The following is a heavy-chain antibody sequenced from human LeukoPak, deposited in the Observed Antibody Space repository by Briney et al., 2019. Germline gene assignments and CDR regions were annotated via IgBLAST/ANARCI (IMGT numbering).Heavy chain of an antibody. CDR2: IYPGDSDT. CDR3: ARMRYCGGDCYGAAFDI. Sequence: GESLKISCKGSGYSFTSYWIGWMRQMPGKGLEWMGIIYPGDSDTRYSPSFQGQVTISADKSISTAYLQWSSLKASDTAMYYCARMRYCGGDCYGAAFDIWGQGTMVIVSS. CDR1: GYSFTSYW. D-gene: IGHD2-21*02. V-gene: IGHV5-51*01. J-gene: IGHJ3*02.